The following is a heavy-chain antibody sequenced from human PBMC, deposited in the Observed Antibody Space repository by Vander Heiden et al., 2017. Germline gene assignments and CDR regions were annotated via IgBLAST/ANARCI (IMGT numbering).Heavy chain of an antibody. V-gene: IGHV3-23*01. J-gene: IGHJ4*02. CDR3: AKEWAGDPLW. D-gene: IGHD7-27*01. CDR2: ISGSGGTT. Sequence: EVQLLESGGGLVQPGGSLRLSCAASGFTFSTYAMTWVRQDPGKGLQWVSSISGSGGTTYYADSVKGRFTISRDNSKNTLYVQMNSLRAEDTAMYYCAKEWAGDPLWWGQGTLVTVSS. CDR1: GFTFSTYA.